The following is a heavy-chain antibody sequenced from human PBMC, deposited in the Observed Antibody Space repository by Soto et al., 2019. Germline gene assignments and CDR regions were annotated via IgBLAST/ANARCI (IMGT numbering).Heavy chain of an antibody. CDR3: ATIVVPAAPFEY. D-gene: IGHD2-2*01. V-gene: IGHV4-31*03. J-gene: IGHJ4*02. Sequence: QVQLQESGPGLVKPSQTLSLTCTVSGGSISSGGYYWSWIRQYPGKGLEWIGYIYYSGGTYYNPCLKSRFNIQVDTSQNQFSLKLCSVTAADTAVYDGATIVVPAAPFEYWGQGTRVTVSS. CDR1: GGSISSGGYY. CDR2: IYYSGGT.